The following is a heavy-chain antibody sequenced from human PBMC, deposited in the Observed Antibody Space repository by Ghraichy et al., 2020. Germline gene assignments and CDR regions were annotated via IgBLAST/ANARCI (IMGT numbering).Heavy chain of an antibody. CDR2: INHSGST. CDR3: ARRGGGAVAGIGY. J-gene: IGHJ4*02. D-gene: IGHD6-19*01. CDR1: GGSFSGYY. Sequence: SETLSLTCAVYGGSFSGYYWSWIRQPPGKGLEWIGEINHSGSTNYNPSLKSRVTISVDTSKNQFSLKLSSLTAADTAVYYCARRGGGAVAGIGYWGQGTLVTVSS. V-gene: IGHV4-34*01.